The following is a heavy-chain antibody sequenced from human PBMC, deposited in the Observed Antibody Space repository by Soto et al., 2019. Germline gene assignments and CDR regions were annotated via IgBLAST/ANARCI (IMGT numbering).Heavy chain of an antibody. CDR2: INSHGGST. J-gene: IGHJ4*02. CDR3: VKERYCGGDSCYGFYFDY. D-gene: IGHD2-15*01. V-gene: IGHV3-64D*06. CDR1: GFTFSNAW. Sequence: GGSLRLSCAASGFTFSNAWMNWVRQAPGKGLEWVGRINSHGGSTYYADSVKGRFTISRDNSKNTLYLQMSSLRAEDTAVYYCVKERYCGGDSCYGFYFDYWGQGTLVTVSS.